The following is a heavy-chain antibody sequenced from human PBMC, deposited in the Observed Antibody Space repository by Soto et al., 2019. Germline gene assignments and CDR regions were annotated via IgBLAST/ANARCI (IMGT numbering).Heavy chain of an antibody. V-gene: IGHV3-72*01. CDR1: GFALSDFY. CDR2: SKIKAASYTT. Sequence: GGSLRLSCEASGFALSDFYMDWVRQAPGKGLEWIGRSKIKAASYTTEYAASVKGRFTISRDDSKNSLYLQINSLKTDDTAVYFCVRGHNSSDIWGRGTMVTVSS. CDR3: VRGHNSSDI. D-gene: IGHD1-1*01. J-gene: IGHJ3*02.